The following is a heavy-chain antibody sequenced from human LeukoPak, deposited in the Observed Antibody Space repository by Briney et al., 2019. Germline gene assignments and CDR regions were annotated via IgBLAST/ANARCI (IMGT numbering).Heavy chain of an antibody. D-gene: IGHD5-18*01. CDR3: ARSSRRGYSSYDAFDI. CDR1: GGSISSYY. V-gene: IGHV4-4*07. J-gene: IGHJ3*02. Sequence: SETLSLTCTVSGGSISSYYWSWIRQPAGKGLEWIGRIYTSGSTNYNPSLKSRVTMSVDTSENQFSLKLSSVTAADTAVYYCARSSRRGYSSYDAFDIWGQGTMVTVSS. CDR2: IYTSGST.